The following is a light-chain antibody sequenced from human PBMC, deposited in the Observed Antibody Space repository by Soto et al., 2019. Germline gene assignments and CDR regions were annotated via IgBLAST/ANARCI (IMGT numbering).Light chain of an antibody. Sequence: DTQMTQSPSSLSASVGDRVTITCRASQGISNYLAWYQQKPGKVPKLLIYAASTLQSGVPSRFSGSGSGTDFTLTISSLQPEDVATYYCQKYNSAITFGQGTRLEIK. CDR2: AAS. V-gene: IGKV1-27*01. CDR3: QKYNSAIT. CDR1: QGISNY. J-gene: IGKJ5*01.